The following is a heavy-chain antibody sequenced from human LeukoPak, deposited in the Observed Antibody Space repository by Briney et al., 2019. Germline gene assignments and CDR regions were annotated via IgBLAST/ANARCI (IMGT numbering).Heavy chain of an antibody. D-gene: IGHD3-16*01. CDR1: DVSISTKSYY. V-gene: IGHV4-39*01. Sequence: PSETLSLTCAVSDVSISTKSYYWGWVRQPPGKGLEWIGNVYYTGSTDYTPSLKSRVTISVGMSKNQFSLDLTSVTAADTAVYYCARHAAYISRRQGAFDVWGQGTTVYVSS. CDR2: VYYTGST. CDR3: ARHAAYISRRQGAFDV. J-gene: IGHJ3*01.